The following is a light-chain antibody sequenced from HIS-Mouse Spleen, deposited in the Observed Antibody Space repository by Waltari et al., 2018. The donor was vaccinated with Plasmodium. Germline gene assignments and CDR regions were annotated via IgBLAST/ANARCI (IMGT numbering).Light chain of an antibody. V-gene: IGKV3-20*01. Sequence: EIVLTQSPGTLSLSPGERATLSCRASQRVSSSYLARYQQKPGQATRLLIYGASSRATGIPDRFSGSGSGTDFTLTISRLEPEDFAVYYCQQYGSSPYTFGQGTKLEIK. J-gene: IGKJ2*01. CDR3: QQYGSSPYT. CDR1: QRVSSSY. CDR2: GAS.